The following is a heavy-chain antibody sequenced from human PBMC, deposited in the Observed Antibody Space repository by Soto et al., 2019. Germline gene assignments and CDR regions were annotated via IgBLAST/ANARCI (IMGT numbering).Heavy chain of an antibody. Sequence: QVQLVQSGAEVKKPGASVKVSCKASGYTFTSYGISWVRQAPGQGLEWMGWISAYNGNTNYAQKLQGRVTITTDTSTSTAYMELRSLRSDDTAVYYCARGKAYSGSRHEIDAFDIWGQGTMVTVSS. V-gene: IGHV1-18*01. CDR3: ARGKAYSGSRHEIDAFDI. CDR2: ISAYNGNT. D-gene: IGHD1-26*01. CDR1: GYTFTSYG. J-gene: IGHJ3*02.